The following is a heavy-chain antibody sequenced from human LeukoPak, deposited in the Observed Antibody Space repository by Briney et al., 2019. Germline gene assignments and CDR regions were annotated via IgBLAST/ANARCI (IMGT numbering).Heavy chain of an antibody. CDR2: ISAYNGNT. J-gene: IGHJ5*02. CDR3: ARDRATTVVTRWFDP. CDR1: GYTFTIYG. D-gene: IGHD4-23*01. Sequence: ASVKVSCKASGYTFTIYGISWVRQAPGQGLEWMGWISAYNGNTNYAQKLQGRVTMTTDTSTSTAYMELRSLRSDDTAVYYCARDRATTVVTRWFDPWGQGTLVTVSS. V-gene: IGHV1-18*01.